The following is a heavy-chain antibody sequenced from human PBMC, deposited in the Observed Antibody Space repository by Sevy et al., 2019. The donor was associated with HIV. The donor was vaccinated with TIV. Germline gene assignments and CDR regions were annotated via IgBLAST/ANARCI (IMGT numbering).Heavy chain of an antibody. D-gene: IGHD1-20*01. Sequence: GGSLRLSCAASGFTFSNYWMSWVRQAPGKGLECVANINQDGSEKYYLDSVKGRVIVSRENAKKSLYLQMNSLRADDSAVYYCAREQITGCKLDYFDSWGQGTLVTVSS. CDR1: GFTFSNYW. J-gene: IGHJ4*02. CDR2: INQDGSEK. CDR3: AREQITGCKLDYFDS. V-gene: IGHV3-7*01.